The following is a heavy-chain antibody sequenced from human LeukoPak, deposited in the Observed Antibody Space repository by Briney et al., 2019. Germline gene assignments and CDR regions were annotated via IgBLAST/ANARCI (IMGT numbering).Heavy chain of an antibody. CDR3: AKGDDFLADYRYRFDY. D-gene: IGHD3-9*01. Sequence: PGGSLRLSCEVSGFAFSSYVMSWVRQAPGNGLEWVSAIDSNGVTVHYADSVKGRFTTSRDNPKNTLYLQLSSLRVEDTAVYYCAKGDDFLADYRYRFDYWRQGTLVSVPS. V-gene: IGHV3-23*01. CDR2: IDSNGVTV. CDR1: GFAFSSYV. J-gene: IGHJ4*02.